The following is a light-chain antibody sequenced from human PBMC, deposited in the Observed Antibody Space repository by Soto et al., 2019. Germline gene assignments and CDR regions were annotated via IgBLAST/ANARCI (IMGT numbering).Light chain of an antibody. CDR3: QQYYSYPPT. CDR2: AAS. Sequence: AIRMTQSPSSFSASTGDRVTITCRASQGISSYLAWYQQKPGKAPKLLIYAASTLQSGVPSRLSGSGSGTDFTLTISCLQSEDFATYYCQQYYSYPPTFGGGTKVDIK. J-gene: IGKJ4*01. CDR1: QGISSY. V-gene: IGKV1-8*01.